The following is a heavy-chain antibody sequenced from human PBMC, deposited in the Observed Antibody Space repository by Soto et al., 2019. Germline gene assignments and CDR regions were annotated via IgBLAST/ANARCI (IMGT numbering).Heavy chain of an antibody. Sequence: GGSLRLSCAASGFTFSSYWMHWVRQAQGKGLVWVSRINSDGSRTSYGDTVKGRFTISRDNAKNTLYLQMNSLRAEDTAVYYCAREIISPGNYYGSGSYPEWGQGTLVTVSS. V-gene: IGHV3-74*01. CDR2: INSDGSRT. CDR1: GFTFSSYW. CDR3: AREIISPGNYYGSGSYPE. J-gene: IGHJ4*02. D-gene: IGHD3-10*01.